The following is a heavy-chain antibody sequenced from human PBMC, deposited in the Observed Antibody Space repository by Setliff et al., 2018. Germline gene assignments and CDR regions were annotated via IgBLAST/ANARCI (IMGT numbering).Heavy chain of an antibody. D-gene: IGHD3-3*01. CDR3: ARDDDDFYSGYPYMDV. J-gene: IGHJ6*03. CDR1: GGTFSSYA. V-gene: IGHV1-3*01. Sequence: ASVKVSCKASGGTFSSYAISWVRQAPGQRLEWMGWINRGSGDTKYSRKFQGRVTITRDTSASTAYMELSRLTYEDTAVYYCARDDDDFYSGYPYMDVWGKGTTVTVSS. CDR2: INRGSGDT.